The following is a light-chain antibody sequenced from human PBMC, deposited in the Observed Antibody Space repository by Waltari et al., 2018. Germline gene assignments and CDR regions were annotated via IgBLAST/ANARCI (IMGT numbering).Light chain of an antibody. J-gene: IGLJ3*02. CDR1: SWHSSNV. CDR2: VNSDGSH. CDR3: QTGGHGTWV. Sequence: QLVLTQSPSASASLGASVKLTCTLSSWHSSNVIAWLQQQPGKGPRYLMTVNSDGSHNKGDEIPDRFSGSSSGAERYLTISSLQSEDEADYYCQTGGHGTWVFGGGTKLTVL. V-gene: IGLV4-69*01.